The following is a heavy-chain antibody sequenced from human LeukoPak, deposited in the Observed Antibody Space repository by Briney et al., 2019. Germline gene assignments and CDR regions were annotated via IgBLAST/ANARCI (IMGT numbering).Heavy chain of an antibody. CDR3: VRTGYGNFYFHY. CDR2: ISSSSSYI. J-gene: IGHJ4*02. Sequence: GSLRPSCAASGFTFSSYSMNWVRPAPGKGLGWVSSISSSSSYIYYADSVKGRFTISRDNAKNSLYLIINSLSAEGTAIYYCVRTGYGNFYFHYWGQGTLVTVSS. D-gene: IGHD4-11*01. V-gene: IGHV3-21*01. CDR1: GFTFSSYS.